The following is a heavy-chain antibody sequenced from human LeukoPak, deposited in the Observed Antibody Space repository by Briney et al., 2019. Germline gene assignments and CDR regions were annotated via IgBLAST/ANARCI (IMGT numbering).Heavy chain of an antibody. CDR1: RGTFSSYA. V-gene: IGHV1-69*06. D-gene: IGHD2-2*01. J-gene: IGHJ5*02. Sequence: ASVKVSCKASRGTFSSYAISWVRQAPGQGLEWMGGIIPIFGTANYAQKFQGRVTITAGKSTSTAYMELSSLRSEDTAVYYCANSLSHWGPASNNWFDPWGQGTLVTVSS. CDR2: IIPIFGTA. CDR3: ANSLSHWGPASNNWFDP.